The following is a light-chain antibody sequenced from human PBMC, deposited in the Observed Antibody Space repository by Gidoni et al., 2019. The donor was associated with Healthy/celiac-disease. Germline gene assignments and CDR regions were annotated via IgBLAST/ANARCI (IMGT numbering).Light chain of an antibody. CDR1: QSVSSY. Sequence: EMVLTQSPATLSLSPGERATLSCRASQSVSSYLAWYQQKPGQAPRLLIYDASNRATGIPARFSGSGSGPDFPLTISSLEPDDFAVYYCQQRSNWPPLTFGGGTKVEIK. V-gene: IGKV3-11*01. CDR3: QQRSNWPPLT. CDR2: DAS. J-gene: IGKJ4*01.